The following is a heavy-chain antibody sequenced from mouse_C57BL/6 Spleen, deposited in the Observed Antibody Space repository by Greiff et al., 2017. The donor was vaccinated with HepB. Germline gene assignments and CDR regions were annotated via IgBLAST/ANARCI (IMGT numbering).Heavy chain of an antibody. V-gene: IGHV1-42*01. D-gene: IGHD2-5*01. J-gene: IGHJ4*01. CDR1: GYSFTGYY. Sequence: EVKLVESGPELVKPGASVKISCKASGYSFTGYYMNWVKQSPEKSLEWIGEINPSTGGTTYNQKFKAKATLTVDKSSSTAYMQLKSLTSEDSAVYYCARSNYYAMDYWGQGTSVTVSS. CDR2: INPSTGGT. CDR3: ARSNYYAMDY.